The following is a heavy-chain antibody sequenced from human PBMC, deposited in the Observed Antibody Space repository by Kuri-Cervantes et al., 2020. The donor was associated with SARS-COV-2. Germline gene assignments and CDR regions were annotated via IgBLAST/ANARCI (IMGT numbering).Heavy chain of an antibody. CDR2: IYTSGST. CDR3: ARARYSSGPPGGYYYYMDV. Sequence: GSLRLSCTVSGGSISSYYWSWIRQPAGKGLEWIGRIYTSGSTNYNPSLKSRVTISVDTSKNQFSLKLSSVTAADTAVYYCARARYSSGPPGGYYYYMDVWGQGTTVTVSS. V-gene: IGHV4-4*07. J-gene: IGHJ6*03. CDR1: GGSISSYY. D-gene: IGHD6-19*01.